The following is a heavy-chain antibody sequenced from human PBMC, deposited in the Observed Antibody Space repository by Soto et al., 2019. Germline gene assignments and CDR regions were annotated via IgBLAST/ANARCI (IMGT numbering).Heavy chain of an antibody. Sequence: SETLSLTCSVSGDSISNSRFYWGWIRQSPGRGLEWIASIYYSGSSYYNPSLKSRITISVDTSKNQFSLNLTSVTAADTAVYYCAKHGLTAYMAYYFDLWGRGTLVTSPQ. CDR1: GDSISNSRFY. J-gene: IGHJ4*02. CDR3: AKHGLTAYMAYYFDL. V-gene: IGHV4-39*01. D-gene: IGHD3-16*01. CDR2: IYYSGSS.